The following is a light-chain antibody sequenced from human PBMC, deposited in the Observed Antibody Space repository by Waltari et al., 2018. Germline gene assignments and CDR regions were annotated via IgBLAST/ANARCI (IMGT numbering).Light chain of an antibody. V-gene: IGLV2-8*01. J-gene: IGLJ1*01. Sequence: QSALTPPHSASGSPGQSVTISCTGTSSDVGGYNSVSWYQQHPGKAPKLMIYEVSKRPSGVPDRFSGSKSGNTASLTVSGLQAEDEADYYCSSYAGSKNYVFGTGTKVTVL. CDR1: SSDVGGYNS. CDR3: SSYAGSKNYV. CDR2: EVS.